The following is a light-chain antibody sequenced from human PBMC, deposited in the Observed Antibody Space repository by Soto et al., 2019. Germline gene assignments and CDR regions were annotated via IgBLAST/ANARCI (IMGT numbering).Light chain of an antibody. V-gene: IGKV3-20*01. CDR1: QSVTSGY. Sequence: EIVMTQSPGTLSLSTVERATLYCRASQSVTSGYLAWYQQQPNQAPRLLIYGASYRATDIPDRFSGGGSGTDCTLTISRREPEDFAVDYCQRHRSSTPAITFGQGTRLEIK. CDR3: QRHRSSTPAIT. CDR2: GAS. J-gene: IGKJ5*01.